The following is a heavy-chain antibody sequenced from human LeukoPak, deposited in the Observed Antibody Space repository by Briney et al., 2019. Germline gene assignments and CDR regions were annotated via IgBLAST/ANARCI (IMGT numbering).Heavy chain of an antibody. J-gene: IGHJ3*02. D-gene: IGHD2-21*01. Sequence: SETLSLTCTVSGGSISSYYWSWIRQPPGKGLEWIGYIYYSGSTNYNSSLKSRVTISVDTSKNQFSLKLSSVTAADTAVYYCARGGSIVDPRSAFDIWGQGTMVTVSS. CDR3: ARGGSIVDPRSAFDI. CDR2: IYYSGST. V-gene: IGHV4-59*01. CDR1: GGSISSYY.